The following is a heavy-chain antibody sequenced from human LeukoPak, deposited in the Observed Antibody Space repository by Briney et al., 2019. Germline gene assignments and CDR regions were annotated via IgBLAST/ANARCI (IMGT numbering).Heavy chain of an antibody. D-gene: IGHD6-13*01. CDR1: GGSISSSNW. CDR3: ARAGYSSSYFDY. V-gene: IGHV4-4*02. J-gene: IGHJ4*02. CDR2: IYHSGST. Sequence: SETLSLTCAVSGGSISSSNWWSWVLQPPGKGLEWIGEIYHSGSTNYNPSLKSRVTISVDKSKNQFSLKLSSVTAADTAVYYCARAGYSSSYFDYWGQGTLVTVSS.